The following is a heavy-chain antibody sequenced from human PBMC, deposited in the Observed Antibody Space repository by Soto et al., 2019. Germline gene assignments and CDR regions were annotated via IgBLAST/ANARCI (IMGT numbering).Heavy chain of an antibody. V-gene: IGHV4-59*01. CDR1: GGSISSYY. CDR2: IYYSGST. CDR3: ARQPFLGYFSGGSCPTAGMDV. Sequence: QVQLQESGPGLVKPSETLSLTCTVSGGSISSYYWSWIRQPPGKGLEWIGYIYYSGSTNYNPSLKSRVTISVDTSKNQFSLKLSSVTAADTAVYYCARQPFLGYFSGGSCPTAGMDVWGQGTTVTVSS. J-gene: IGHJ6*02. D-gene: IGHD2-15*01.